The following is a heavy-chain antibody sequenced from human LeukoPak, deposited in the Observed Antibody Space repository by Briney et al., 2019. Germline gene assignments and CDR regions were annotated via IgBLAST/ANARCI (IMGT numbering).Heavy chain of an antibody. CDR2: IYHSGST. CDR3: ARGGYSYGGFDY. Sequence: PSETLSLTCAVSGGSISSGGYSWSWIRQPPGKGLEWIGYIYHSGSTYYNPSLKSRVTISVDRSKNQFSLKLSSVTAADTAVYYCARGGYSYGGFDYWGQGTLVTVSS. D-gene: IGHD5-18*01. CDR1: GGSISSGGYS. J-gene: IGHJ4*02. V-gene: IGHV4-30-2*01.